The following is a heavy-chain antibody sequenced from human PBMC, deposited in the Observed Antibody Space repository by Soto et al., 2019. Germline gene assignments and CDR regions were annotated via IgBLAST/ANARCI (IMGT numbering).Heavy chain of an antibody. Sequence: HPGGSLRLSCAASGFTFSSYTMHWVRQAPGKGLEWVAVISYDGNNKYYADSVKGRFTISRDNSKNTLYLQMNSLGAEDTAVYYCARDFTSDYWGQGTLVTVSS. CDR1: GFTFSSYT. CDR2: ISYDGNNK. CDR3: ARDFTSDY. D-gene: IGHD2-2*01. J-gene: IGHJ4*02. V-gene: IGHV3-30-3*01.